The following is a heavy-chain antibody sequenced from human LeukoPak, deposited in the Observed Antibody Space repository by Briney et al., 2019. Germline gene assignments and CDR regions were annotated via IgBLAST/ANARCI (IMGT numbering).Heavy chain of an antibody. D-gene: IGHD3-9*01. V-gene: IGHV3-48*01. CDR1: RFTFSSYS. J-gene: IGHJ4*02. Sequence: GGSLRLSCAASRFTFSSYSMNWVRQAPGKGLEWVSYISSSSSTIYYADSVKGRFTISRDNAKNSLYLQMNSLRAEDTAVYYCARGYFDWLFDYWGQGTLVTVSS. CDR2: ISSSSSTI. CDR3: ARGYFDWLFDY.